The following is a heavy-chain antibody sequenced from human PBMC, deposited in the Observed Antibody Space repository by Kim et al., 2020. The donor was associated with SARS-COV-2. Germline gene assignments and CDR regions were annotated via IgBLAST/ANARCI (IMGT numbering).Heavy chain of an antibody. CDR1: GGSFSGYY. J-gene: IGHJ6*02. D-gene: IGHD6-13*01. CDR3: ARASSSWFLLRGMDV. Sequence: SETLSLTCAVYGGSFSGYYWSWIRQPPGKGLEWIGEINHSGSTNYNPSLKSRVTISVDTSKNQFSLKLSSVTAADTAVYYCARASSSWFLLRGMDVWGQGTTVTVSS. CDR2: INHSGST. V-gene: IGHV4-34*01.